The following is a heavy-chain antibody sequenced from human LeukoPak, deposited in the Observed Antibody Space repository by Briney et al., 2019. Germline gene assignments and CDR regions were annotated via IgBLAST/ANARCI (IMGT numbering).Heavy chain of an antibody. J-gene: IGHJ6*02. V-gene: IGHV3-23*01. CDR2: ISGSGGST. CDR1: GFTFSSYA. D-gene: IGHD6-13*01. CDR3: AKELGYSSPPNYYYYGMDV. Sequence: GRSLRLSCAASGFTFSSYAMSWVRQAPGKGLEWVSAISGSGGSTYYADSVKGRLTISRDNSKNTLYLQMNSLRAEDTAVYYCAKELGYSSPPNYYYYGMDVWGQGTTVTVSS.